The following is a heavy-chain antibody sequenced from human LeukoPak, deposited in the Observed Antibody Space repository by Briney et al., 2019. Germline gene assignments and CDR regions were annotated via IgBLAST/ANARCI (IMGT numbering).Heavy chain of an antibody. Sequence: SVKVSCKASGDTFSSYGISWVRQAPGQGLEWMGGIIPIFGTANYAQKFQGRVTITAEESTNTAYMELNTLRSEDTAVYFCSCRKEIAVTGASATYLDYRGQGALVTVSS. CDR1: GDTFSSYG. J-gene: IGHJ4*02. D-gene: IGHD6-19*01. CDR2: IIPIFGTA. CDR3: SCRKEIAVTGASATYLDY. V-gene: IGHV1-69*01.